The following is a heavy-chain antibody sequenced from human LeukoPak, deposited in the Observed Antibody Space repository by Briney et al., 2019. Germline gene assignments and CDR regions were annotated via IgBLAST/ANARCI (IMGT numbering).Heavy chain of an antibody. J-gene: IGHJ3*02. CDR3: ARDSSGVAFDI. V-gene: IGHV3-21*01. D-gene: IGHD6-19*01. Sequence: EGSLRLSCAASGFAFSSYSMNWVRQAPGKGLEWVSSISSSSSYIYYADSVKGRFTISRDNAKNSLYLQMNSLRAEDTAVYYCARDSSGVAFDIWGQGTMVTVSS. CDR1: GFAFSSYS. CDR2: ISSSSSYI.